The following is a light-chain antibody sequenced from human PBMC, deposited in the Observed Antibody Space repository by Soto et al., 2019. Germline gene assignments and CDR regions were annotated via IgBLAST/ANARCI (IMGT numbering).Light chain of an antibody. CDR2: TAS. Sequence: DIQMTQSPSTLSASVGDTVTITCRASQTISRWLAWYQQKPGKAPRLLIYTASTLESGVPSRFSASGSGTEFTLTIRSLHPDDFATYYCQEYNNYWTFGQGTRWIS. CDR1: QTISRW. CDR3: QEYNNYWT. V-gene: IGKV1-5*01. J-gene: IGKJ1*01.